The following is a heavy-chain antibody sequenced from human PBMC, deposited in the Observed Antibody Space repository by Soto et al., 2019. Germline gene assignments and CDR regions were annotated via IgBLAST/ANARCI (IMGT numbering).Heavy chain of an antibody. CDR1: GFTFGDYE. V-gene: IGHV3-48*03. J-gene: IGHJ6*02. Sequence: EDHLVESGGGLVKPGRSLRLSCAASGFTFGDYEMNWVRQAPGMGLEWISHISSGGSAIYYRDSVKGRFTISRDNAKNSLYLQMNSLRDDDTAVYYCARGRECSNSGCSIYYGLDVWGQGTTVTVSS. CDR3: ARGRECSNSGCSIYYGLDV. CDR2: ISSGGSAI. D-gene: IGHD2-2*01.